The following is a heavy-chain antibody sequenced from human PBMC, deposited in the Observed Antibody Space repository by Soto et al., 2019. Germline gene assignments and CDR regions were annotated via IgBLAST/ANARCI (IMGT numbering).Heavy chain of an antibody. V-gene: IGHV5-51*01. CDR2: IYPGDSDT. CDR3: ARTSAAGKYYYGMDV. D-gene: IGHD6-13*01. Sequence: PGESLKISCKGSGYSFTSYWICWVRQMPGKGLEWMGIIYPGDSDTRYSPSFQGQVTISADKSISTAYLQWSSLKAPDTAMYYCARTSAAGKYYYGMDVWGQGTTVTVSS. J-gene: IGHJ6*02. CDR1: GYSFTSYW.